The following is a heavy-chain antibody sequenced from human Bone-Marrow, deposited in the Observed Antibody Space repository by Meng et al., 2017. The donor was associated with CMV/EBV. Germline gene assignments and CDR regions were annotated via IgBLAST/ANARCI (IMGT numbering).Heavy chain of an antibody. J-gene: IGHJ6*02. D-gene: IGHD3-10*01. CDR2: ISWNSVTI. CDR1: GFTFDDYA. Sequence: GGSLRLSCAASGFTFDDYAMHWVRQAPGKGLEWVSGISWNSVTIDYADSVKGRFTISRDNAKNSLYLQMNSLRAEDTAVYYCAKDGSRYYYGMDVWGQGTTVTVSS. CDR3: AKDGSRYYYGMDV. V-gene: IGHV3-9*01.